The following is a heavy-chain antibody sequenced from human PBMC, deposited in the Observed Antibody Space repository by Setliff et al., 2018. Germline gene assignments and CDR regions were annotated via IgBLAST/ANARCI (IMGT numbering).Heavy chain of an antibody. D-gene: IGHD2-8*02. CDR2: IYYSGST. J-gene: IGHJ4*02. V-gene: IGHV4-39*07. Sequence: SETLSLTCTVSGGSISSSSYYWGWIRQSSGKGLEWIGSIYYSGSTNYNPSLKSRVTISVDTSKNQFSLKLSSVTAADTALYYCTVYNTGSSKDHYWGQGTPVTVSS. CDR3: TVYNTGSSKDHY. CDR1: GGSISSSSYY.